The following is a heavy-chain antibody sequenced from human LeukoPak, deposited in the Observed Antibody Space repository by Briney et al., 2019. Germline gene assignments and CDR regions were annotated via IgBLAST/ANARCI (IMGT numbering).Heavy chain of an antibody. V-gene: IGHV4-34*01. D-gene: IGHD4-17*01. CDR1: GGSFSGYY. Sequence: SETLSLTCAVYGGSFSGYYWSWIRQPPGKGLEWIGEINHSGSTNYNPSLKSRVTISVDTSKNQFSLKLSSVTAADTAVYYCARADGDHVYYYYYYMDVWGKGTTVTVSS. CDR2: INHSGST. J-gene: IGHJ6*03. CDR3: ARADGDHVYYYYYYMDV.